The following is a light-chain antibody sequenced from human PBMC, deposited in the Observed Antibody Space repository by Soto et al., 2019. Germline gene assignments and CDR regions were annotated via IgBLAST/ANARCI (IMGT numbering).Light chain of an antibody. V-gene: IGKV3-20*01. J-gene: IGKJ2*01. CDR1: QSVSSSY. Sequence: EIVLTQSPGTLSLSPGERATLSCRASQSVSSSYLAWYQQKPGQAPRLLIYDASSRATGIPDRFSGSGSGTDFTLTISRLEPEDFAVYYCQQYGSSPWYTFGQGTKLKIK. CDR3: QQYGSSPWYT. CDR2: DAS.